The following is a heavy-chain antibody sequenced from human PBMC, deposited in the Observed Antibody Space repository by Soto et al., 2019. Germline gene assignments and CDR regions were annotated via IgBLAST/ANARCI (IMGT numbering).Heavy chain of an antibody. Sequence: QLVQSGPEVKKPGAPVKVSCKASHYTFTSYAVSWVRQAPGQGLEWMGWISSQTGNTVYAQKFLGRVTLTTDTSTSTAFMELRSLQSDDTAIYYCARDRHFQTLDRVDYWGQGTLVTVSS. CDR1: HYTFTSYA. CDR3: ARDRHFQTLDRVDY. D-gene: IGHD3-3*02. V-gene: IGHV1-18*01. J-gene: IGHJ4*02. CDR2: ISSQTGNT.